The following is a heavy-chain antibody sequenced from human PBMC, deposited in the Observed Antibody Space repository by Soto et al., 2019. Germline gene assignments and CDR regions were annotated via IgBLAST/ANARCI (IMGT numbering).Heavy chain of an antibody. V-gene: IGHV3-30*18. CDR3: AKDGGSYDFDY. CDR2: ISYDGSNK. CDR1: GFTFSSYG. D-gene: IGHD1-26*01. Sequence: LRLSCAASGFTFSSYGMHWVRQAPGKGLEWVAVISYDGSNKYYADSVKGRFTISRDNSKNTLYLQMNSLRAEDTAVYYCAKDGGSYDFDYWGQGTLVTVSS. J-gene: IGHJ4*02.